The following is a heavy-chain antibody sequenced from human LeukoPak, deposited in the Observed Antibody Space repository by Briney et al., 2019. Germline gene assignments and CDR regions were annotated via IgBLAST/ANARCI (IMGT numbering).Heavy chain of an antibody. D-gene: IGHD6-19*01. J-gene: IGHJ6*02. CDR1: GGSISSYY. CDR3: ARLVAGTYMDV. V-gene: IGHV4-59*08. CDR2: IYYSGST. Sequence: SETLSLTCTVSGGSISSYYWSWIRQPPGKGLEWIGYIYYSGSTNYNPSLKRRVTISVDTSKNQFSLKLSSVTAADTAVYYCARLVAGTYMDVWGQGTTVTVSS.